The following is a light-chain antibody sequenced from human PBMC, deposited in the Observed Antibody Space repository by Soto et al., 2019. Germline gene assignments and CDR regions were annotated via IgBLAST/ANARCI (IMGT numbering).Light chain of an antibody. CDR2: DVS. V-gene: IGKV3-20*01. CDR1: QTVRSTD. CDR3: QHYGSSRT. J-gene: IGKJ1*01. Sequence: EIVLTQSPGTLSLSPGERATLSCRASQTVRSTDLAWYQQKPGQAPRLLIYDVSSRASGIPDRFSGSGSGSDFALTISRLEPEDFAVYYCQHYGSSRTFGQGTKVE.